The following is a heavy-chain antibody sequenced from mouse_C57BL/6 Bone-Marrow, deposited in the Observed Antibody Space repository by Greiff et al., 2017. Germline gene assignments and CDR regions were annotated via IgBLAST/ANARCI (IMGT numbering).Heavy chain of an antibody. CDR3: ARGGNYGGYYFDY. Sequence: VQLQQSGAELVKPGASVKMSCKASGYTFTTYPIEWMKQNHGKSLEWIGNFNPYNDDTKYNEKFKGKATLTVEKSSSTVYLELSRLTSDDSSVYYCARGGNYGGYYFDYWGQGTTLTVSS. CDR1: GYTFTTYP. J-gene: IGHJ2*01. D-gene: IGHD2-1*01. V-gene: IGHV1-47*01. CDR2: FNPYNDDT.